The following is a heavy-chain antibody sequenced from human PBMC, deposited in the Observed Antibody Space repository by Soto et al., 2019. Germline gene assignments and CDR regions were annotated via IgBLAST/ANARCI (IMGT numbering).Heavy chain of an antibody. Sequence: EVQLLESGGGLVQPGGSLRLSCAASGFTFSSYAMSWVRQAPGKGLEWVSAISGSGGSTYYADSVKGRFTISRDNSKNTLYLQMNSLRAEDTAVYYCASGGDSGAKNYYYYYGMDVWGQGTMVTVSS. CDR1: GFTFSSYA. D-gene: IGHD3-10*01. CDR2: ISGSGGST. J-gene: IGHJ6*02. V-gene: IGHV3-23*01. CDR3: ASGGDSGAKNYYYYYGMDV.